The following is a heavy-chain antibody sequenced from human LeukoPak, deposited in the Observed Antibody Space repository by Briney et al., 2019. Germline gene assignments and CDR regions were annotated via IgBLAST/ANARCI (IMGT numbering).Heavy chain of an antibody. CDR2: IKRDGSEK. CDR3: ARALYTSGWYPDYFDY. CDR1: GFTFSNYW. V-gene: IGHV3-7*01. D-gene: IGHD6-19*01. Sequence: GSLRLSCAASGFTFSNYWMSWVRQAPGKGLEWVANIKRDGSEKYYVDSVKGRFTISRDNAKNSLYLEVNSLRAEDTAVYYCARALYTSGWYPDYFDYWGQGTLVTVSS. J-gene: IGHJ4*02.